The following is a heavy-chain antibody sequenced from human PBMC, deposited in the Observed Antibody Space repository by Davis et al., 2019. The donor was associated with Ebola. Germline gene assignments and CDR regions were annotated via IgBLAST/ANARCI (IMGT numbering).Heavy chain of an antibody. CDR1: GYTFTSYY. Sequence: ASVKVSCKASGYTFTSYYMHWVRQAPGQGLEWMGWISAYNGNTNYAQKFQGRVTLTTDTSTGTVYMELRGLRSDDTAVYYCATEVDDYIDQWGPGTLVTVSS. J-gene: IGHJ4*02. CDR3: ATEVDDYIDQ. D-gene: IGHD5-12*01. CDR2: ISAYNGNT. V-gene: IGHV1-18*04.